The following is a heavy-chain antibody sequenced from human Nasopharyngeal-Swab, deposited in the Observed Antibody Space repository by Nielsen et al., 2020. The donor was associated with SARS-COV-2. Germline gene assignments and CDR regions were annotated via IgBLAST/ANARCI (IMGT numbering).Heavy chain of an antibody. Sequence: GGSLRLSCAASGFTFDDYAMHWVRQAPGKGLEWVSGISWNSGTTGYADSVKGRFTISRDNAKSSLYLQMNSLRAEDTALYYCAEDFNVDTAMVTYYYGMDVWGQGTTVTVSS. V-gene: IGHV3-9*01. CDR3: AEDFNVDTAMVTYYYGMDV. CDR1: GFTFDDYA. CDR2: ISWNSGTT. J-gene: IGHJ6*02. D-gene: IGHD5-18*01.